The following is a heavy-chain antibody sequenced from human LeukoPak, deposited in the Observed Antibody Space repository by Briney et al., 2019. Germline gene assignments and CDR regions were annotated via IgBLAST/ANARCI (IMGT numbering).Heavy chain of an antibody. CDR3: ARSGSSSSQNWFDP. V-gene: IGHV4-34*01. CDR1: GGSYSGYY. D-gene: IGHD6-6*01. CDR2: INHSGST. Sequence: PSETLSLTCAVYGGSYSGYYWSWIRQPPGKGLEWIGEINHSGSTNYNPSLKSRVTISVDTSKNQFSLKLSSVTAADTAVYYCARSGSSSSQNWFDPWGQGTLVTVSS. J-gene: IGHJ5*02.